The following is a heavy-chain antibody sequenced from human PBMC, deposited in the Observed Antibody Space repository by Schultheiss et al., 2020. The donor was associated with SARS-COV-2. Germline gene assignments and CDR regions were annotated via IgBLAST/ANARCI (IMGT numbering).Heavy chain of an antibody. V-gene: IGHV2-26*01. J-gene: IGHJ4*02. CDR3: ARILSLLGYGVDFDY. CDR2: IFSNDEK. D-gene: IGHD5-12*01. Sequence: SGPTLVKPTETLTLTCTVSGFSLSNARMGVSWIRQPPGKALEWLAHIFSNDEKSYSTSLKSRLTISKDTSKSQVVLTMTNMDPVDTATYYCARILSLLGYGVDFDYWGQGTLVTVSS. CDR1: GFSLSNARMG.